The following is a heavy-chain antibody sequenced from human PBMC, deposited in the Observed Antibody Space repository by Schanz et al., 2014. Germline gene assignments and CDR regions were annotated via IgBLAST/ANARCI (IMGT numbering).Heavy chain of an antibody. CDR2: MSYDGSIK. CDR3: AKDSTHIDIVLVTTAIDY. J-gene: IGHJ4*02. Sequence: VQLLDSGGGLVQPGGSLRLSCAASGFTFSSYGMHWVRQAPGKGLEWVAAMSYDGSIKYYGDSVKGRFTISRDNSKNTLYLHMNTLRSEDTAVYYCAKDSTHIDIVLVTTAIDYWGQGTLVTVSS. V-gene: IGHV3-30*02. CDR1: GFTFSSYG. D-gene: IGHD2-2*01.